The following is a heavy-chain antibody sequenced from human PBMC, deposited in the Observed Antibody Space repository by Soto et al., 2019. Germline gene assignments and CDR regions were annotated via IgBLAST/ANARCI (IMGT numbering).Heavy chain of an antibody. V-gene: IGHV3-48*03. CDR2: ISTSGSTI. J-gene: IGHJ4*02. Sequence: EVQLVESGGDLVQPGGSLRLSCAASGFTFSRYEMNWVRQAPGKGLEWISYISTSGSTIYYADSVKGRFTISRDNAKNSLYLQMNSLRAEDMAVYYCARELAAAGSFDYWGQGTLVTVSS. CDR3: ARELAAAGSFDY. CDR1: GFTFSRYE. D-gene: IGHD6-13*01.